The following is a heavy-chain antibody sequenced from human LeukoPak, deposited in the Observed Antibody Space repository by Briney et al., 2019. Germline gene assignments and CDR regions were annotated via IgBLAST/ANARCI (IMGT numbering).Heavy chain of an antibody. D-gene: IGHD6-13*01. CDR1: GYTFTGYY. J-gene: IGHJ1*01. CDR3: ARSRFRQQLVLAKPAEYFQH. V-gene: IGHV1-2*02. Sequence: ASVKVSCEASGYTFTGYYMHWVRQAPGQGLEWMGWINPNSGGTNYAQKFQGRVTMTRDTSISTAYMELSRLRSDDTAVYYCARSRFRQQLVLAKPAEYFQHWGQGTLVTVSS. CDR2: INPNSGGT.